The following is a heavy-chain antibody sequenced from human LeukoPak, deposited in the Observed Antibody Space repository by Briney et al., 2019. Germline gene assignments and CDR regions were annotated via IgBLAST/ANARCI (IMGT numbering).Heavy chain of an antibody. J-gene: IGHJ4*02. CDR2: INTDGSTT. CDR1: GFTFSTYW. V-gene: IGHV3-74*01. CDR3: AKDPTATDTAMVYP. Sequence: PGGSLRLSCAASGFTFSTYWMHWVRQVPGKGLVCVSRINTDGSTTTYADSVKGRFTISRDNAKYTLYLQMNSLRAEDTAVYYCAKDPTATDTAMVYPWGQGTLVTVSS. D-gene: IGHD5-18*01.